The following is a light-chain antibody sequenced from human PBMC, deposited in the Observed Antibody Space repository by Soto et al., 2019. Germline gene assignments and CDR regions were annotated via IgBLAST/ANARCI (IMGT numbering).Light chain of an antibody. Sequence: EIVLTQSPGTLSLSPGERATLSCRASQSVSSNLAWYQQKPGQAPRILMYDASTRATGIPARFSGSGSGTEFTLTISSLQSEDFAVYYCQQYHNWPITFGQGTRLEI. CDR2: DAS. V-gene: IGKV3-15*01. CDR1: QSVSSN. J-gene: IGKJ5*01. CDR3: QQYHNWPIT.